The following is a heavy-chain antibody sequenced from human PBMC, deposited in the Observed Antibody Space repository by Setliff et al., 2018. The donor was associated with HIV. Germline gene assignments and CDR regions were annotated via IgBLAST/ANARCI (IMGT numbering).Heavy chain of an antibody. CDR1: GFTFSSYG. J-gene: IGHJ4*02. V-gene: IGHV3-30*03. Sequence: SLRLSCAASGFTFSSYGMHWVRQAPGKGLEWVAVISYDGINKYYADSVKGRFTISRDNSKNTLYLQMNSLRAEDTAVYYCARERLRFLEWLPLDYWGQGTLVTVSS. CDR3: ARERLRFLEWLPLDY. CDR2: ISYDGINK. D-gene: IGHD3-3*01.